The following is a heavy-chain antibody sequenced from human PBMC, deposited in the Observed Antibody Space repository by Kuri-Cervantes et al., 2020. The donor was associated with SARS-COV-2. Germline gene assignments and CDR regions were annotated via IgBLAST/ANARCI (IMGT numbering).Heavy chain of an antibody. CDR2: IIPIFGTA. CDR3: ASPGIAAANYYYYGMDV. V-gene: IGHV1-69*13. J-gene: IGHJ6*02. Sequence: SVKVSCKASGGTFSSYAISWVRQAPGQGLEWMGGIIPIFGTANYAQKFQGRVTITADESTSTAYMELSSLRSEDTAVYYCASPGIAAANYYYYGMDVWGQGTTVTGSS. D-gene: IGHD6-13*01. CDR1: GGTFSSYA.